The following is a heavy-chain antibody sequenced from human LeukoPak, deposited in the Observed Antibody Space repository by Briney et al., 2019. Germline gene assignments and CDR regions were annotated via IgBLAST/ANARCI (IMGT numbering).Heavy chain of an antibody. CDR2: IYYSGYT. V-gene: IGHV4-39*01. J-gene: IGHJ4*02. D-gene: IGHD3-16*01. CDR1: SSYE. CDR3: ARHSGGTSDY. Sequence: SSYEMNWVRQAPGKGLEWIGSIYYSGYTYYNPSLKSRVTISVDTSKNQFSLKLSSVTAADTAVYYCARHSGGTSDYWGQGTLVTVSS.